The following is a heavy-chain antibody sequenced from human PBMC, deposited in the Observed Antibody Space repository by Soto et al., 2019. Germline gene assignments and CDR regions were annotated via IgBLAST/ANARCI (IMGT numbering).Heavy chain of an antibody. Sequence: HPGGSLRLSCSVSGFTFSSYAMHWVRRAPGKGLEYVSAITTSGVIYYADSVKGRFTISRDNSKNTLYLQMSSLRAEDTAVYYCPPPLKAKSSDWAGYWGQGILVTASS. CDR2: ITTSGVI. V-gene: IGHV3-64D*06. D-gene: IGHD6-19*01. CDR1: GFTFSSYA. CDR3: PPPLKAKSSDWAGY. J-gene: IGHJ4*02.